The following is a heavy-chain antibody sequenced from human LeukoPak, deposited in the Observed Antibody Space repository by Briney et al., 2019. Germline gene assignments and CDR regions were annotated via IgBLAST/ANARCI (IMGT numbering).Heavy chain of an antibody. J-gene: IGHJ4*02. CDR2: INPNSGGT. CDR3: ARVRYSGSYRTDY. CDR1: GYTFTGYY. V-gene: IGHV1-2*02. D-gene: IGHD1-26*01. Sequence: ASVKVSCKASGYTFTGYYMHWVRQAPGQGLEWMGWINPNSGGTNYAQKFQGRVTMTRDTSIGTAYMELSRLRSDDTAVYYCARVRYSGSYRTDYWGQGTLVTVSS.